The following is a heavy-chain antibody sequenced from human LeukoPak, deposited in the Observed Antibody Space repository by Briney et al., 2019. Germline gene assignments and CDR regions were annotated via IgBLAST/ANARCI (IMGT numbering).Heavy chain of an antibody. Sequence: AGSLSLSCEASGLAFRNFAMSWVRQAPGKGLEWVSGMTGSGGSSYYEDSVKGRFTISGDNAKNALYLQMNSLRADDTALYYCAKMKGQRLNDYCMDVWGKGTTVTVSS. CDR1: GLAFRNFA. CDR2: MTGSGGSS. CDR3: AKMKGQRLNDYCMDV. V-gene: IGHV3-23*01. J-gene: IGHJ6*03.